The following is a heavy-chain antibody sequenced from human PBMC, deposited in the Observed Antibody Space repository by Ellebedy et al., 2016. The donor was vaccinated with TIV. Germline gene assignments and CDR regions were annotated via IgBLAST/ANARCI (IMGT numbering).Heavy chain of an antibody. V-gene: IGHV3-74*01. CDR3: ARGYCSGGSCYSGSGFDC. CDR1: GFTFSNYW. CDR2: INGDGSST. J-gene: IGHJ4*02. Sequence: GGSLRLXCAASGFTFSNYWMHWVRKAPGKGLVWVSRINGDGSSTTYADSVKGRFTISRDNAKNTLYLQMNSLRVEDTAVYYCARGYCSGGSCYSGSGFDCWGQGTLVTVSS. D-gene: IGHD2-15*01.